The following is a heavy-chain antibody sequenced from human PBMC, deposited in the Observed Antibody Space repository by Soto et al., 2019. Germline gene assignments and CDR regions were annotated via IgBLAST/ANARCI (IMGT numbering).Heavy chain of an antibody. J-gene: IGHJ4*02. D-gene: IGHD3-3*01. V-gene: IGHV3-21*01. CDR3: ARGPIFGVVGSGSY. CDR2: ISSSSSYI. CDR1: GFTFSSYS. Sequence: PGGSLRLSCAASGFTFSSYSMNWVRQAPGKGLEWVSSISSSSSYIYYADSVKGRFTISRDNAKNSLYLQMNSLRAEDTAVYYCARGPIFGVVGSGSYWGQGTLVTVSS.